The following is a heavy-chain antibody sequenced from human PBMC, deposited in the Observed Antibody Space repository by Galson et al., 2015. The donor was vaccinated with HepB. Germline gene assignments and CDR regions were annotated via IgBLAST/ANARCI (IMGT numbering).Heavy chain of an antibody. CDR3: ARGRGSESYYNVDYYGMDV. CDR2: INPSGGST. Sequence: SVKVSCKASGYTFTSYYKHWVRQAPGQGLEWMGIINPSGGSTSYAQKFQGRVTMTRDTSTSTVYMELSSLRSEDTAVYYCARGRGSESYYNVDYYGMDVWGQGTTVTVSS. V-gene: IGHV1-46*01. CDR1: GYTFTSYY. J-gene: IGHJ6*02. D-gene: IGHD3-10*01.